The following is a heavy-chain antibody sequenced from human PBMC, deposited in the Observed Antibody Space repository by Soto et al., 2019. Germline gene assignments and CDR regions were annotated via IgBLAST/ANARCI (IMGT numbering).Heavy chain of an antibody. D-gene: IGHD2-2*01. CDR3: ARSQGSSTSLEIYYYYYYGMDV. J-gene: IGHJ6*02. CDR1: GGTFGSYA. V-gene: IGHV1-69*01. CDR2: IIPIPGTA. Sequence: QVQLVQSGAEVKKPGSSVKVSCKASGGTFGSYAISWVRQAPGQALEWMGGIIPIPGTANYAQKFQGRVTIAADESTSTAYMELDSLRSEDTAVYYCARSQGSSTSLEIYYYYYYGMDVWGQGTTVTVSS.